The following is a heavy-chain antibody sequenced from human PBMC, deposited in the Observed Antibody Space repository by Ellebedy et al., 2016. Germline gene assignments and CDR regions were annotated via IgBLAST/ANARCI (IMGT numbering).Heavy chain of an antibody. CDR3: YYGHYSGS. CDR1: GLNFNTFF. CDR2: ISGGGDTT. Sequence: GESLKISXTASGLNFNTFFMSWVRQAPGGGLEWISTISGGGDTTVSADSVKGRFTISRDNFRNTLYLQMNSLRAEDTAVYYCYYGHYSGSWGQGTLVTVSS. J-gene: IGHJ4*02. D-gene: IGHD4-17*01. V-gene: IGHV3-23*01.